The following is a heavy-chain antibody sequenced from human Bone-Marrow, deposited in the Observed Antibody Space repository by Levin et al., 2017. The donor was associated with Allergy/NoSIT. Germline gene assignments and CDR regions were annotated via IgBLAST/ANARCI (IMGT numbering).Heavy chain of an antibody. CDR1: GFTFSSFG. J-gene: IGHJ4*02. CDR3: AKPFGYNSGWYTN. D-gene: IGHD6-19*01. Sequence: GGSLRLSCAASGFTFSSFGMHWVRQGPGKGLEWVTLIWSDETQKYYADSVKGRFTISRDNSKNTLFLQMNSLRAEDTAVYYCAKPFGYNSGWYTNWGQGTLVTVSS. CDR2: IWSDETQK. V-gene: IGHV3-33*06.